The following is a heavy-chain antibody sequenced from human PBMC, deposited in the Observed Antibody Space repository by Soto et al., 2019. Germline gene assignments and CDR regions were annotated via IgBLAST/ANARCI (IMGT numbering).Heavy chain of an antibody. Sequence: TVLGGKVSSSRWYRSYKKKNPGKGLEWIVYIYYSGSTNYNPSLKSRVTISVDTSKNQFSLKLSSVTAADTAVYYCARIMAARPGGYYYYYYMDVWGKGTSVTVSS. CDR3: ARIMAARPGGYYYYYYMDV. CDR2: IYYSGST. V-gene: IGHV4-61*01. J-gene: IGHJ6*03. CDR1: GGKVSSSRWY. D-gene: IGHD6-6*01.